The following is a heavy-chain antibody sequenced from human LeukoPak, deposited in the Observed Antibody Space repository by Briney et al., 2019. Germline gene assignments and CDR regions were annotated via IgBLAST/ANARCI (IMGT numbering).Heavy chain of an antibody. V-gene: IGHV4-61*02. CDR1: GGSISSGNYY. Sequence: SQTLSLTCTVSGGSISSGNYYWNWIRQPAGKGLEWIGRIYTSGSTNYNPSLKSRVTISVDTSKNQFSLKLNSVTAADTAVYYCARGRPGSWYMDVWGKGTTVTVSS. D-gene: IGHD3-10*01. CDR2: IYTSGST. CDR3: ARGRPGSWYMDV. J-gene: IGHJ6*03.